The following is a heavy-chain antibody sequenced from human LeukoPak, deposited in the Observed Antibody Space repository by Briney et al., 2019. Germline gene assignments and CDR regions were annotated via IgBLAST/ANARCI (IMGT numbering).Heavy chain of an antibody. CDR1: GGSISSYY. V-gene: IGHV4-59*01. D-gene: IGHD6-13*01. CDR3: VRVSNPWYAVI. J-gene: IGHJ4*02. Sequence: SETLSLTCTVSGGSISSYYWSWIRQPPGKGLEWIGYIYNGNTNYNPPLSSLKSRVTISVDTSKNQFSLRVNSVTAADTAVFYCVRVSNPWYAVIWGQGTPVTVSS. CDR2: IYNGNT.